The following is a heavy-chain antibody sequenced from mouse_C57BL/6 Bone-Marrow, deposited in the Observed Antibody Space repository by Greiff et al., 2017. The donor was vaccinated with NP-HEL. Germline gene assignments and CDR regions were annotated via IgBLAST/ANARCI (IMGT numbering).Heavy chain of an antibody. CDR3: ARDRKPGTPLYFEV. Sequence: EVQLVESGGGLVQSGRSLRLSCATSGFTFSDFYMEWVRQAPGKGLEWIAASRNKANDYTTEYSASVKGRFIVSRDTSQSILYLQMNALRAVDTAIKYCARDRKPGTPLYFEVWGTGTTVTGAS. D-gene: IGHD4-1*01. CDR1: GFTFSDFY. CDR2: SRNKANDYTT. V-gene: IGHV7-1*01. J-gene: IGHJ1*03.